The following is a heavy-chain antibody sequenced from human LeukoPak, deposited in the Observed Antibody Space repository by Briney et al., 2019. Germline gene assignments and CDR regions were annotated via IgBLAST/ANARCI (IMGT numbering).Heavy chain of an antibody. Sequence: ASVKVSRKASGGTFSSYAISWVRQAPGQGLEWMGWIIPIFGTANYAQKFQGRVTITADESTSTAYMELSSLRSEDTAVYYCARDSPYYYDSSGYYSFDYWGQGTLVTVSS. CDR2: IIPIFGTA. CDR3: ARDSPYYYDSSGYYSFDY. CDR1: GGTFSSYA. V-gene: IGHV1-69*13. D-gene: IGHD3-22*01. J-gene: IGHJ4*02.